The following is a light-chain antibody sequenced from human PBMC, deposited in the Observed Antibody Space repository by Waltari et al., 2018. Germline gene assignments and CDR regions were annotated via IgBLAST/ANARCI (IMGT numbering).Light chain of an antibody. Sequence: IQMTQSPSSLSASVGDSFTITCRASQGIRNDLGWYQQKPGKAPKLLIYAASSLQSGVPSRFSGTGSGTDFTLTISSLQPEDFATYYCLQDYIYPWTFGQGTKVEIK. V-gene: IGKV1-6*01. CDR3: LQDYIYPWT. CDR2: AAS. CDR1: QGIRND. J-gene: IGKJ1*01.